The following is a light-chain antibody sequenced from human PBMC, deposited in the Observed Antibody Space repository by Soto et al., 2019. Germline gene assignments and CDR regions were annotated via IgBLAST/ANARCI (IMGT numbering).Light chain of an antibody. CDR3: EQYDSSPYT. Sequence: EIVLTQSPGTLSLSPGEGATLSCRASQSVSSTYLAWYQHKPGQAPRLLIYGASSRETGIPDTFSGSGSGTDFTLTISRLEPEDFAVYYCEQYDSSPYTFGQGTKVDIK. V-gene: IGKV3-20*01. CDR1: QSVSSTY. CDR2: GAS. J-gene: IGKJ2*01.